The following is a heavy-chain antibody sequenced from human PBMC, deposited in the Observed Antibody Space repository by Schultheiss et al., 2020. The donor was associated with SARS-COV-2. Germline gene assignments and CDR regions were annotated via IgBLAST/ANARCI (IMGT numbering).Heavy chain of an antibody. V-gene: IGHV3-53*01. CDR1: GFTVSSNY. CDR2: IYSGGST. CDR3: AKHETVQLETFYYYYYMDV. Sequence: GGSLRLSCAASGFTVSSNYMSWVRQAPGKGLEWVSVIYSGGSTYYADSVKGRFTISRDNSKNTLYLQMNSLRAEDTAVYYCAKHETVQLETFYYYYYMDVWGQGTTVTVSS. J-gene: IGHJ6*03. D-gene: IGHD1-1*01.